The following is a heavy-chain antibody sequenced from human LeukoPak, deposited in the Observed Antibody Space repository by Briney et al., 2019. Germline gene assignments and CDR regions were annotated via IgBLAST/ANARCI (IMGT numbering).Heavy chain of an antibody. D-gene: IGHD3-22*01. CDR3: ARGGRQHYYDSSGYRLDY. CDR2: IIPIFGTA. CDR1: GGTFSSFA. V-gene: IGHV1-69*05. Sequence: GASVKVSCKASGGTFSSFAISWVRQAPGQGLEWMGGIIPIFGTANYAQKFQGRVTITTDESTSTAYMELSSLRSEGTAVYYCARGGRQHYYDSSGYRLDYWGQGTLVTVSS. J-gene: IGHJ4*02.